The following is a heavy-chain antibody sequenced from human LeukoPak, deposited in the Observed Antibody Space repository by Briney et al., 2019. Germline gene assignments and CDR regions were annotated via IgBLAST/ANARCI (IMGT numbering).Heavy chain of an antibody. J-gene: IGHJ4*02. CDR2: IKQDGSKE. V-gene: IGHV3-7*01. D-gene: IGHD3-22*01. CDR3: ARAHYDSSGYFED. CDR1: GFTFSSYW. Sequence: GSLRLSCAASGFTFSSYWMSWVRQAPGKGLEWVANIKQDGSKEYYVDSVKGRFTISRDNAKNSLYLQMNSLRAEDTAVYYCARAHYDSSGYFEDWGQGTLVTVSS.